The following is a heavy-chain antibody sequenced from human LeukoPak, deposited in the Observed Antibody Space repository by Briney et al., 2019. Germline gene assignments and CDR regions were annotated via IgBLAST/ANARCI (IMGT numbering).Heavy chain of an antibody. CDR2: IYHSGST. J-gene: IGHJ4*02. CDR1: GYSISSGYH. CDR3: ARGRRASGCPFDY. Sequence: SETLSLTCTVSGYSISSGYHWGWIRQPPGKGLEWIGSIYHSGSTNYNPSLKSRVTISVDTSKNQFSLKLSSVTAADTAVYYCARGRRASGCPFDYWGQGTLVTVSS. D-gene: IGHD6-19*01. V-gene: IGHV4-38-2*02.